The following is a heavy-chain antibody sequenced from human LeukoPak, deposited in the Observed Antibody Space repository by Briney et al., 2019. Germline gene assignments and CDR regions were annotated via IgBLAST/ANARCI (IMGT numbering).Heavy chain of an antibody. CDR2: TNPSGGST. CDR1: GYTFTSYY. V-gene: IGHV1-46*01. CDR3: ARLFARGGEISGSYFYY. D-gene: IGHD1-26*01. J-gene: IGHJ4*02. Sequence: ASVKVSRKASGYTFTSYYMHWVRQAPGQGLEWMGITNPSGGSTSYAQKFQGRVTMTRDTSTSTVYMELSSLRSEDTAVYYCARLFARGGEISGSYFYYWGQGTLVTVSS.